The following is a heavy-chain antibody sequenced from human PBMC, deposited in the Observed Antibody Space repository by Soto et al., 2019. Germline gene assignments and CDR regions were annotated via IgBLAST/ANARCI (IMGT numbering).Heavy chain of an antibody. CDR3: ARRPYKLGVPNGLDV. V-gene: IGHV4-39*01. CDR1: GGSISNNDDY. D-gene: IGHD7-27*01. Sequence: QLRLQESGPGLVKPSETLSLTCTVSGGSISNNDDYWGWIRQPPGKGLEWIGSIFYSGSTYYNPSPQSRLTISIDTSNNQFSLRLSSVTAADRAVYYCARRPYKLGVPNGLDVWGQGTTVTVSS. J-gene: IGHJ6*02. CDR2: IFYSGST.